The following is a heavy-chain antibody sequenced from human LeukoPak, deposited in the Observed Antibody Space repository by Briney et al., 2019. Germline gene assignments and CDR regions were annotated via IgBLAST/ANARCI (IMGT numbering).Heavy chain of an antibody. CDR1: GSTFSSYA. CDR2: ISGSGGST. Sequence: GGSLRLSCAASGSTFSSYAMSWVRQAPGKGLEWVSGISGSGGSTYYEDSVKGRFTISRDNSKNTLYLQMNSLRAEDTAVYYCAKGRGQQLVLDCWGQGTLVPVSS. V-gene: IGHV3-23*01. J-gene: IGHJ4*02. D-gene: IGHD6-13*01. CDR3: AKGRGQQLVLDC.